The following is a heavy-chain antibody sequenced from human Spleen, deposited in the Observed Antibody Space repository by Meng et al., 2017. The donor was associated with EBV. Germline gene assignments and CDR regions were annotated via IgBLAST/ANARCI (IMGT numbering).Heavy chain of an antibody. V-gene: IGHV3-11*04. CDR2: ISSRESMT. CDR1: GFTFSEYY. D-gene: IGHD1-14*01. J-gene: IGHJ4*02. CDR3: SRDLAGSNDY. Sequence: QGQLVGPGGGLVRPGGSLRLSCAASGFTFSEYYMTWIRQDPGKGLEWISDISSRESMTSYADSVKGRFTVSRDNAKNSLYLQMNSLRAEDTAVYYCSRDLAGSNDYWGQGTLVTVSS.